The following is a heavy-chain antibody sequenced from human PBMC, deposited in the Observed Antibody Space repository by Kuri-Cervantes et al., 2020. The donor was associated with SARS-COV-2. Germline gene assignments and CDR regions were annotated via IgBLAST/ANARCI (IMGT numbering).Heavy chain of an antibody. J-gene: IGHJ4*02. Sequence: GALILPCAASGFTFSKYAMHWVRQAPGKGLEWVAVMWHDGDMKYYTDSVKGRFTITRDNSKNTLNLQMNSLRAEDTAVYYCAKDPRTTVTTFLFDYWGQGTLVTVSS. CDR2: MWHDGDMK. D-gene: IGHD4-17*01. CDR3: AKDPRTTVTTFLFDY. CDR1: GFTFSKYA. V-gene: IGHV3-33*06.